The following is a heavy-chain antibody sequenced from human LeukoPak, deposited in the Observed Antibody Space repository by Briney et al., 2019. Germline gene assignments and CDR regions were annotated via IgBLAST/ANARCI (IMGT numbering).Heavy chain of an antibody. D-gene: IGHD3-10*01. V-gene: IGHV3-64*01. CDR1: GFTFSSYA. J-gene: IGHJ4*02. Sequence: GSLRLSCADSGFTFSSYAMHWVRQAPGKGLEYVSTISSVGGSTHYANSVKGRFTISRDNSKNTLYLQMGSLTAEDMGVYYCARGLLSNYFGYWGQGTLVTVSS. CDR2: ISSVGGST. CDR3: ARGLLSNYFGY.